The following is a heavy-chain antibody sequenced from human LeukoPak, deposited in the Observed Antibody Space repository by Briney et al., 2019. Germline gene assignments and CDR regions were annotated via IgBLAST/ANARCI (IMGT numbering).Heavy chain of an antibody. Sequence: PSETLSLTCAVYGGSFSGYYWSWIRQPPGKGLEWIGEINHSGSTNYNPSLKSRVTISVDTSKNQFSLKLTSVTAADTAVYYCARSMVRGLITGVCDFWGQGTLVIVSS. CDR1: GGSFSGYY. CDR2: INHSGST. V-gene: IGHV4-34*01. CDR3: ARSMVRGLITGVCDF. D-gene: IGHD3-10*01. J-gene: IGHJ4*02.